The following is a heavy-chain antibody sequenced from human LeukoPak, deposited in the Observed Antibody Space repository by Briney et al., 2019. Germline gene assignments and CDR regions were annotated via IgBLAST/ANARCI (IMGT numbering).Heavy chain of an antibody. CDR1: GYTFTSYG. Sequence: ASVKVSCKASGYTFTSYGISWVRQAPGQGLEWMGWISAYNGNTNYAQKLQGRVTMTTDTSTSTAYMELRSLRSDDTAVYYCARVMWGYFDWSDAFDIWGQGTMVTVSS. V-gene: IGHV1-18*01. J-gene: IGHJ3*02. D-gene: IGHD3-9*01. CDR3: ARVMWGYFDWSDAFDI. CDR2: ISAYNGNT.